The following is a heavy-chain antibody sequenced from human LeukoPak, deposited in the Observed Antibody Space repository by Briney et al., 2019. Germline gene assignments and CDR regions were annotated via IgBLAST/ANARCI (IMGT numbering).Heavy chain of an antibody. CDR2: ILGRDGST. Sequence: GGSLRLSCAASGFTFSSYAMGWVRQAPGKGLEWVSTILGRDGSTYYADSVKGRFAISRDNSKNTVYLQMTSLRAEDTAVYYCAKDRGTIFGDYWGQGTLVTVSS. J-gene: IGHJ4*02. CDR3: AKDRGTIFGDY. D-gene: IGHD3-10*02. V-gene: IGHV3-23*01. CDR1: GFTFSSYA.